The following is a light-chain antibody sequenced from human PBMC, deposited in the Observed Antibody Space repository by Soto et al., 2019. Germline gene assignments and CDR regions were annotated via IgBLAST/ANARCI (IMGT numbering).Light chain of an antibody. Sequence: EIVMTQSPATLSVSPGERATLSCRASQSVSTNLAWYQQKPGQGPRLLIFGASTRAIGIPARFSGSGSGTDFTLTISSLQSEDFAVYYCQQYNNWPPWTFGQGTKVDI. V-gene: IGKV3-15*01. CDR3: QQYNNWPPWT. CDR1: QSVSTN. CDR2: GAS. J-gene: IGKJ1*01.